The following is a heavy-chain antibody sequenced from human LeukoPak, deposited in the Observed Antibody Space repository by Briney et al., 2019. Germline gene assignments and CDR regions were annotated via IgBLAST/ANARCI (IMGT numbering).Heavy chain of an antibody. CDR2: INEDGSTT. J-gene: IGHJ4*02. D-gene: IGHD2-15*01. V-gene: IGHV3-74*01. CDR3: AKDCSSGSCYPL. CDR1: GFTFSSNW. Sequence: GGSLRLSCAASGFTFSSNWMHWVRQAPGKGLVWVSRINEDGSTTNYADSAKGRSTIFRDNAKNSLYLQMNSLRAEDTALYYCAKDCSSGSCYPLWGQGTLVTVSS.